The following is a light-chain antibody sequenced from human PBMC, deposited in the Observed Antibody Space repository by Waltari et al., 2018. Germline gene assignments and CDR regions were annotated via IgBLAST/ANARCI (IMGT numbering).Light chain of an antibody. J-gene: IGKJ2*01. V-gene: IGKV3-20*01. CDR1: QSVSSTY. Sequence: EIVLTQSPGTLSLSPGERATPSCRASQSVSSTYLAWYQQKPGQAPRLLIYGASSRATGIPDRFSGSGSGTDFTLTISRLEPEDFAVYYCQQYGNSPPSYTFGQGTKLEIK. CDR2: GAS. CDR3: QQYGNSPPSYT.